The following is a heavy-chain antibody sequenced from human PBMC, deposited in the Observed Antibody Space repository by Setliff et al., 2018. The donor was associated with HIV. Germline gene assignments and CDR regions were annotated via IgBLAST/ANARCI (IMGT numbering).Heavy chain of an antibody. CDR2: INPNSGDT. V-gene: IGHV1-2*02. J-gene: IGHJ4*02. CDR1: GYIFIGYY. Sequence: ASVKVSCKASGYIFIGYYLHWVRQAPGQGLEWMGWINPNSGDTNYAQKFQGRVTMTRDTSISTAYMELCRLRSDDTAVYYCARDPTGHYFDFWGQGTLVTVSS. CDR3: ARDPTGHYFDF. D-gene: IGHD1-1*01.